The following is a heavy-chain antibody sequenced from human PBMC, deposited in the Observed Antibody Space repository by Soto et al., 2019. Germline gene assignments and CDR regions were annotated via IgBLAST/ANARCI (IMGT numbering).Heavy chain of an antibody. CDR3: ATDLNWPGS. J-gene: IGHJ4*02. D-gene: IGHD1-1*01. CDR2: IGSSDGKT. CDR1: GFTFSGHA. V-gene: IGHV3-23*01. Sequence: GGSLRLSCAASGFTFSGHAMTWVRQAPGKGPEWVSGIGSSDGKTDHADSVKGRFTISRDNSKNTLSLQMNSLRVEDTALYYCATDLNWPGSWGQGTLVTVSS.